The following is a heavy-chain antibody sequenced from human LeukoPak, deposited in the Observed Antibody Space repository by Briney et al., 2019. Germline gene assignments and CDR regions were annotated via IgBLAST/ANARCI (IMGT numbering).Heavy chain of an antibody. J-gene: IGHJ6*03. CDR2: MNPNSGGT. D-gene: IGHD2-15*01. CDR1: GYTFTSYD. CDR3: ARDLGGRYCSGGSCYGNPYYYYYMDV. V-gene: IGHV1-2*02. Sequence: ASVKVSCKASGYTFTSYDINWVRQATGQGLEWMGWMNPNSGGTNYAQKFQGRVTMTRDTSISTAYMEPSRLRSDDTAVYYCARDLGGRYCSGGSCYGNPYYYYYMDVWGKGTTVTVSS.